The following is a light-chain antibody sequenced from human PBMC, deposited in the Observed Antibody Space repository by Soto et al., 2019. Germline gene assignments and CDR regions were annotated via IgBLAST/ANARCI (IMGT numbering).Light chain of an antibody. CDR3: QQSYSTPIT. J-gene: IGKJ5*01. CDR1: QTIRNY. V-gene: IGKV1-39*01. CDR2: AAA. Sequence: IQLTQSPSSLSASVVDRVTITFRASQTIRNYLNWFQHKPGKAPKLLIYAAASLQSGVPSRFTGSGSGTDFTLTITSLQPEDFATYYCQQSYSTPITFGQGTRLEIK.